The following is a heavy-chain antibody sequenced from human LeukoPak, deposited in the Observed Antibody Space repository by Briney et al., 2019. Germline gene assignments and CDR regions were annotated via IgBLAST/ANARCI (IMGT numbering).Heavy chain of an antibody. J-gene: IGHJ3*02. CDR3: AKAGPYSGSYHGDAFDI. Sequence: PGGSLRLSCAASGFTFTTYAMSCVRQAPGKWLEWVSCTSVSGARTYYADSVKGRFTISRDNSKNPLYLQMNSLRAEDTAVYYCAKAGPYSGSYHGDAFDIWGEGRMATVSS. CDR1: GFTFTTYA. V-gene: IGHV3-23*01. D-gene: IGHD1-26*01. CDR2: TSVSGART.